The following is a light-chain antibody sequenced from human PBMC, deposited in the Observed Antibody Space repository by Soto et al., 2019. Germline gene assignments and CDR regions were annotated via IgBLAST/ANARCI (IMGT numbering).Light chain of an antibody. J-gene: IGLJ1*01. Sequence: QSALTQPASVSGSPGQSITISCTGTSSDVGGYNYVSWYQQHPGKAPKLMIYDVSNRPSGVSNRFSGSKSGNTASLPISGLQAEDEADYYCSSYASSNALEHYVFGTGTKLTVL. CDR3: SSYASSNALEHYV. CDR1: SSDVGGYNY. V-gene: IGLV2-14*03. CDR2: DVS.